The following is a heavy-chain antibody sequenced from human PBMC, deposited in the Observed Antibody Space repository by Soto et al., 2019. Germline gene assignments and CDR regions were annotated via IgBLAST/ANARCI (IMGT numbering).Heavy chain of an antibody. CDR3: ARPRSGSYRLDYYGMDV. CDR2: IYPGDSDS. V-gene: IGHV5-51*01. Sequence: PGESLKISCKGSGYIFSSYWIAWVRQMPGKGLEWMGIIYPGDSDSRYSPSLQGQVTISADKYISTAYLQWNSLKASDTAIYYCARPRSGSYRLDYYGMDVWGQGTTVTVSS. D-gene: IGHD3-10*01. J-gene: IGHJ6*02. CDR1: GYIFSSYW.